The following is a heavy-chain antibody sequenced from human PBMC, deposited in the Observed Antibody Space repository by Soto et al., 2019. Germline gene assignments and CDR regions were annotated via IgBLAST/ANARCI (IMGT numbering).Heavy chain of an antibody. CDR3: ARGVFEEVLWFGESNYYYGMDV. CDR1: GGSFSGYY. V-gene: IGHV4-34*01. D-gene: IGHD3-10*01. CDR2: IYYSGST. J-gene: IGHJ6*02. Sequence: SETLSLTCAVYGGSFSGYYWSWIRQHPGKGLEWIGYIYYSGSTYYNPSLKSRVTISVDTSKNQFSLKLSSVTAADTAVYYCARGVFEEVLWFGESNYYYGMDVWGQGTTVTVSS.